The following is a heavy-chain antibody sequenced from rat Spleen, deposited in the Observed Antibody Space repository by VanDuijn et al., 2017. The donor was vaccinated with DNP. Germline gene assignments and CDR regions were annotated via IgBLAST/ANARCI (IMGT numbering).Heavy chain of an antibody. CDR3: TTGRGGPDY. J-gene: IGHJ2*01. D-gene: IGHD1-11*01. Sequence: EVQLVESGGGLVQPGRSLKLSCVVSGFTFSDYDMAWVRQAPTKGLEWVAAISSTGVVTYYRDSVKGRFTVSRDNGKNILYLQMDSLRSEDTATYYCTTGRGGPDYWGQGVMVTVSS. CDR2: ISSTGVVT. CDR1: GFTFSDYD. V-gene: IGHV5-20*01.